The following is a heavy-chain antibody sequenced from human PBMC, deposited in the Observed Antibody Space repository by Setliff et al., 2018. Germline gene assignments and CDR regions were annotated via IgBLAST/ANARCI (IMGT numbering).Heavy chain of an antibody. V-gene: IGHV3-21*01. Sequence: PGGSLRLSCAASGFTFSSYSMNWVRQAPGKGLEWVSSISSSSSYIYYADSVKGRFTISRDNAKNSLYLQMNSLRAEDTAVYYCASSVAAAGMLYYYYGMDVWGQGTTVTVSS. D-gene: IGHD6-13*01. CDR3: ASSVAAAGMLYYYYGMDV. CDR2: ISSSSSYI. J-gene: IGHJ6*02. CDR1: GFTFSSYS.